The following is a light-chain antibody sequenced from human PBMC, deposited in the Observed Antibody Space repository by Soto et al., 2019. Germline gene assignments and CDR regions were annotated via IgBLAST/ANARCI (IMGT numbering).Light chain of an antibody. V-gene: IGKV1-5*01. CDR1: QSISSW. Sequence: DIQMTQSPSTLSASVGDRVTITCRASQSISSWLAWYQQKPGKAPKLLIYDAPSLESGVPSRFSGSGSGTEFTLTINSLQPDDFATYYCQQYNSYSWTVGQGTKVDSK. CDR2: DAP. CDR3: QQYNSYSWT. J-gene: IGKJ1*01.